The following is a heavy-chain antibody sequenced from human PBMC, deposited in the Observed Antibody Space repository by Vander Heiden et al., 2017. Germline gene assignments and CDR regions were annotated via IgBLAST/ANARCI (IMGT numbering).Heavy chain of an antibody. J-gene: IGHJ5*02. CDR2: INHSGST. CDR1: GGYFSGYY. V-gene: IGHV4-34*01. CDR3: ARSRIVVERWFDP. Sequence: QVQLQQWGAGLLTPAAPLSLTCAVYGGYFSGYYWSWTRQPPGKGLEWIGEINHSGSTNYNPSLKSRVTISVDTSKNQFSLKLSSVTAADTAVYYWARSRIVVERWFDPWGQGTLVTVSS. D-gene: IGHD2-2*01.